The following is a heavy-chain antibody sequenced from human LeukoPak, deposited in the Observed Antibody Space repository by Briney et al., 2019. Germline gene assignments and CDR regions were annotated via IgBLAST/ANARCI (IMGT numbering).Heavy chain of an antibody. D-gene: IGHD2-21*01. Sequence: GGSLRLSCAASGFTFTYAWMSRVRQAPGRGLEWVGRINTKSDGGTIDYAAPLKGRFTISRDDSKNTVFLQMNSLKSEDTAVYYCTTGLAFWGQGTLVTVSS. CDR2: INTKSDGGTI. J-gene: IGHJ4*02. V-gene: IGHV3-15*01. CDR1: GFTFTYAW. CDR3: TTGLAF.